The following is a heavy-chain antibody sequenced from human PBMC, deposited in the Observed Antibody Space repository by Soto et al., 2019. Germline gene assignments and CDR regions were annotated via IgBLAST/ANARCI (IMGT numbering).Heavy chain of an antibody. CDR2: ISTYNGDT. J-gene: IGHJ6*02. Sequence: ASVKVSCKASGYTFTRSGISWVRQAPGQGLEWMGWISTYNGDTNYAQTFQGRVTMTTDTSTSTAYMELRSLRSDDTAVYYCAREGMAHYYYYGMDVWGQGTPVTVSS. CDR1: GYTFTRSG. V-gene: IGHV1-18*01. CDR3: AREGMAHYYYYGMDV.